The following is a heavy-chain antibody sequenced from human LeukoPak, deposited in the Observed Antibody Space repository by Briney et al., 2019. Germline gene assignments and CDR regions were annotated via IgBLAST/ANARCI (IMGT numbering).Heavy chain of an antibody. Sequence: ASVKVSCKASGYTFTGYYMHWVRQAPGQGLEWMGWINPNSGGTNYAQKFQGRVAMTRDTSISTAYMELSRLRSDDTAVYYCATIGYYYGSGSHSSPPFDYWGQGTLVTVSS. CDR3: ATIGYYYGSGSHSSPPFDY. CDR2: INPNSGGT. V-gene: IGHV1-2*02. D-gene: IGHD3-10*01. CDR1: GYTFTGYY. J-gene: IGHJ4*02.